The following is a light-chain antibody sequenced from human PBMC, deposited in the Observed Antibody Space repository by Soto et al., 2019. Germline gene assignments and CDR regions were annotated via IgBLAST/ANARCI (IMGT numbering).Light chain of an antibody. Sequence: DIQMPQSPSSLSASVGDRVTITCQASQDISNYLNWYQQKTGKAPKLLIYDASNLETGVPSRFSGSGSGTDFTFTISSLQPEDIATYYCQQYDNPQLTFGGGTKVEIK. J-gene: IGKJ4*01. CDR2: DAS. CDR3: QQYDNPQLT. CDR1: QDISNY. V-gene: IGKV1-33*01.